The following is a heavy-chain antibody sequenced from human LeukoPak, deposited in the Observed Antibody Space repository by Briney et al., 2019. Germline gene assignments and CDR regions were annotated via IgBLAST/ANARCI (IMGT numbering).Heavy chain of an antibody. Sequence: PGGSLRLSCAASGFTVSSNYMSWVRQAPGKGLEWVSVIYSGGSTYYADSVKGRFTISRDNSKNTLYLQMNSLRAEDTAVYYCARESHHSYYMDVWGKGTTVTVSS. J-gene: IGHJ6*03. CDR3: ARESHHSYYMDV. CDR1: GFTVSSNY. V-gene: IGHV3-53*01. CDR2: IYSGGST.